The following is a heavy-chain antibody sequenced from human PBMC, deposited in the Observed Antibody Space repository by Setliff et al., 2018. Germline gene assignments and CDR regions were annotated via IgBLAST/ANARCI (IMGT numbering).Heavy chain of an antibody. Sequence: GGSLRLSCAGSGFAVSSYTMNWVRQAPGQGLEWVSLIDSSSTWIYYADSVKGRFTVSRDNAKNTLYLQMNSLRADDTAVYYCARASLGKFGSAVEYFHHWGQGTLVTVSS. D-gene: IGHD2-15*01. CDR3: ARASLGKFGSAVEYFHH. CDR2: IDSSSTWI. V-gene: IGHV3-21*06. J-gene: IGHJ1*01. CDR1: GFAVSSYT.